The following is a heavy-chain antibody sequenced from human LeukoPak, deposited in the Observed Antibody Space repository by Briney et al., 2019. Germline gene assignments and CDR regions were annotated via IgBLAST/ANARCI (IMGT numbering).Heavy chain of an antibody. V-gene: IGHV3-48*03. J-gene: IGHJ6*04. CDR1: GFVFSTYE. D-gene: IGHD3-10*02. Sequence: GRSLRLSCAASGFVFSTYEMDWVRQAPGKGLEWVSYISSSDGTTYYADSVKGRFTISRDNAKNSLYLQMNSLRAEDTAVYYCAELGITMIGGVWGKGTTVTISS. CDR3: AELGITMIGGV. CDR2: ISSSDGTT.